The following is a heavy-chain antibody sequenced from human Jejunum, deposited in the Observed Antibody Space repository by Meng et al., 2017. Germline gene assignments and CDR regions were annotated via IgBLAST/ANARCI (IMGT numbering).Heavy chain of an antibody. D-gene: IGHD2-21*01. CDR2: IYHSGAF. CDR1: GDSISTNW. J-gene: IGHJ4*02. Sequence: QVQLEESGPGLLKPSGTLSLTCAVSGDSISTNWWNWVRQPPGKGLEWIGEIYHSGAFNYNPSLRRRVTISVDKSKNQVSLKLDSLTAADTAVYYCARGAIGTRPFDYWGQGTLVTAS. CDR3: ARGAIGTRPFDY. V-gene: IGHV4-4*02.